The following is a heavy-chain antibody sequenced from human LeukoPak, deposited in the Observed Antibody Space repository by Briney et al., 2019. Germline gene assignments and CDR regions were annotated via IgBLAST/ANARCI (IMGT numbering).Heavy chain of an antibody. Sequence: KPSETLSLTCAVYGGSFSGYYWSWIRQPPGKGLEWIGYIYYSGTSNYNPSLKSRITISVDTSKNQFSLKLTSVTAADTAVYYCARQGSGGRAFDIWGQGTMVTVSS. CDR1: GGSFSGYY. J-gene: IGHJ3*02. D-gene: IGHD2-15*01. CDR3: ARQGSGGRAFDI. CDR2: IYYSGTS. V-gene: IGHV4-59*08.